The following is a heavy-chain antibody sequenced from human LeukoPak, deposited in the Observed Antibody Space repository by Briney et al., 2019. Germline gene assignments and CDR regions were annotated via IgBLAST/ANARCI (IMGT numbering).Heavy chain of an antibody. Sequence: SGGSLRLSCAASGFTFSSYWMSWVRQTPGKGLEWVANIKQDGSEKYYVDSVKGRFTISRDNAKNSLYLQMNSLRAEDTAVYYCARAGEDYVWGSYRQSNWFDPWGQGTLVTVSS. CDR3: ARAGEDYVWGSYRQSNWFDP. CDR2: IKQDGSEK. J-gene: IGHJ5*02. V-gene: IGHV3-7*03. CDR1: GFTFSSYW. D-gene: IGHD3-16*02.